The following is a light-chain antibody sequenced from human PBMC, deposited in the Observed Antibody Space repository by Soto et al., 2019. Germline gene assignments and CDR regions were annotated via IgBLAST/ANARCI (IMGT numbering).Light chain of an antibody. CDR3: QTWGAGVHV. CDR1: SGHSSSA. J-gene: IGLJ1*01. CDR2: LNSDGSH. Sequence: QLVLTQSPSASASLGASVKLTCTLSSGHSSSAIAWHQQQPEKGPRFLMKLNSDGSHSKGDGIPDRFSGSSSGAERYLTISSLQSEDEADYYCQTWGAGVHVFGTGTKLTVL. V-gene: IGLV4-69*01.